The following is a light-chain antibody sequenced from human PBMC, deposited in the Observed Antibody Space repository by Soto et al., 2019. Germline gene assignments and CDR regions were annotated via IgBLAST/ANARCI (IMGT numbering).Light chain of an antibody. Sequence: EIMLTQSPATLSLSPGERATLSYRASQSVSSYLAWYQQKPGQAPRPLIYDASNRATGIPARFSGSGSGTDFTLTISSLQPEDFAVYYCQQRSNWPLTFGGGTKVEIK. CDR1: QSVSSY. CDR2: DAS. J-gene: IGKJ4*01. CDR3: QQRSNWPLT. V-gene: IGKV3-11*01.